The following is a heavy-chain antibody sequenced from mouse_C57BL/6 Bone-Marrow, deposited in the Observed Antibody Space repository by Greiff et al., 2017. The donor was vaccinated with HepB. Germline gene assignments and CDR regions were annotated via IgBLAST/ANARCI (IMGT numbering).Heavy chain of an antibody. CDR2: IYPRDGST. J-gene: IGHJ3*01. V-gene: IGHV1-85*01. Sequence: QVHVKQSGPELVKPGASVKLSCKASGYTFTSYDINWVKQRPGQGLEWIGWIYPRDGSTKYNEKFKGKATLTVDTSSSTAYMELHSLTSEDSAVYFCARGDYHRGFAYWGQGTLVTVSA. D-gene: IGHD2-4*01. CDR1: GYTFTSYD. CDR3: ARGDYHRGFAY.